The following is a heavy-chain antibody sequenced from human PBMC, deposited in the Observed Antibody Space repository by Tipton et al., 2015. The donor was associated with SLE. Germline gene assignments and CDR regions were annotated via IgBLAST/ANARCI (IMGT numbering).Heavy chain of an antibody. CDR2: TSHDGKT. CDR3: GREASGNYAFWSGYSHGAVDI. V-gene: IGHV4-34*01. D-gene: IGHD3-3*01. CDR1: GGSFSEHF. Sequence: TLSLTCSVHGGSFSEHFYSWIRQSPGKGLEWIGETSHDGKTRYNPSLRGRVSIAVDTPKNQFSLRLDSVTAADTAVYYCGREASGNYAFWSGYSHGAVDIWGQGTMVTVSS. J-gene: IGHJ3*02.